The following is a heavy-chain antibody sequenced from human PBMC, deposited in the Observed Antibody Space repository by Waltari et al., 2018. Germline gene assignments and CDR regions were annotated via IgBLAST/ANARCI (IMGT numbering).Heavy chain of an antibody. D-gene: IGHD6-13*01. CDR3: ARLIIWVRSWDAFDI. CDR2: IYYSGST. V-gene: IGHV4-39*01. J-gene: IGHJ3*02. CDR1: GGSISSSRYY. Sequence: QLQLQESGPGLVKPSETLSLTCTVSGGSISSSRYYWGWIRQPPGKGLEWIGSIYYSGSTYYNPSLKSRVTISVDTSKNQFSLKLSSVTAADTAVYYCARLIIWVRSWDAFDIWGQGTMVTVSS.